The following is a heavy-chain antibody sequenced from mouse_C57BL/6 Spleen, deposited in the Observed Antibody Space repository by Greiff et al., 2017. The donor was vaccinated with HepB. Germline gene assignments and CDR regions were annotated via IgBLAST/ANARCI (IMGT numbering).Heavy chain of an antibody. D-gene: IGHD2-4*01. Sequence: QVQLQQSGAELVKPGASVKMSCKASGYTFTSYWITWVKQRPGQGLEWIGDIYPGSGSTNYNEKFKSKATLTVDTSSSTAYMQLSSLTSEDSAVYYCARSSYDYDRAWFAYWGQGTLVTVSA. J-gene: IGHJ3*01. CDR3: ARSSYDYDRAWFAY. CDR2: IYPGSGST. V-gene: IGHV1-55*01. CDR1: GYTFTSYW.